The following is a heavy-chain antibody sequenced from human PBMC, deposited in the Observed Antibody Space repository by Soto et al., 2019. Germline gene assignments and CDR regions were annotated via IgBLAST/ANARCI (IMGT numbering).Heavy chain of an antibody. V-gene: IGHV4-31*03. Sequence: SETLYLICPFSGCSILSGEHYWSWIRQLPGKGLEWIGFIYYSGSTYYNPSLHSRVTISVDSQNQFSLRLSSVTVADTALYYCARSVTPWGQGSLVTVS. CDR1: GCSILSGEHY. D-gene: IGHD3-10*01. J-gene: IGHJ5*02. CDR3: ARSVTP. CDR2: IYYSGST.